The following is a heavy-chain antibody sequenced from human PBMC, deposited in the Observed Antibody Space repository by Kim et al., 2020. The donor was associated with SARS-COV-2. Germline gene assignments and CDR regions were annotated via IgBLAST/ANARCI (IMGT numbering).Heavy chain of an antibody. CDR1: GGTFGTYT. D-gene: IGHD2-15*01. V-gene: IGHV1-69*13. Sequence: SVKVSCKASGGTFGTYTTTWVRQAPGQGLDWMGGIIPIFGTPDYAQNFQGRVTLSADESTKTVYMELSSLRAEDTAVYYCAKKEIVGPLDYWGQGTLVTVSS. CDR3: AKKEIVGPLDY. CDR2: IIPIFGTP. J-gene: IGHJ4*02.